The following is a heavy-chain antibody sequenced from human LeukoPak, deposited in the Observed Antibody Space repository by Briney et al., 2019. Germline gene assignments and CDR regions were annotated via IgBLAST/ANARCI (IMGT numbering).Heavy chain of an antibody. J-gene: IGHJ4*02. D-gene: IGHD6-6*01. CDR2: IYTSGTT. Sequence: SETLSLTCTVSGDSISSGTYYWIWIRQPAGKGLEWIGRIYTSGTTNYNPSLKSRVTISVDTSKNQFSLKLSSVTAADTAVYYCARDLSSSSSFDYWGQGTLVTVSS. V-gene: IGHV4-61*02. CDR1: GDSISSGTYY. CDR3: ARDLSSSSSFDY.